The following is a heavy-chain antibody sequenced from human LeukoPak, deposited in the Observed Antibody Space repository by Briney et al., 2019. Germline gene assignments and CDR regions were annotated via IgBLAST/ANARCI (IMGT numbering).Heavy chain of an antibody. D-gene: IGHD6-13*01. CDR3: ARVIAAAPTPYYFDY. Sequence: ASVTVSCKASGYTFTIYGISWVRPAPGQGLEWMGWISAYNGNTNYAQKLQGRVTMTTDTSTSTAYMELRSLRSDDTAVYYCARVIAAAPTPYYFDYWGQGTLVTVSS. J-gene: IGHJ4*02. V-gene: IGHV1-18*01. CDR2: ISAYNGNT. CDR1: GYTFTIYG.